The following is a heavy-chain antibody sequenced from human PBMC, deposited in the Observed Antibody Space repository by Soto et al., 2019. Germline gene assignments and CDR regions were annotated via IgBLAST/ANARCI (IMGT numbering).Heavy chain of an antibody. CDR3: ARGLNYFGSGTYNYFSGMDV. D-gene: IGHD3-10*01. Sequence: SETLSLTCTVSGGSISSGDYYWSWILRPPGKGLEWIGYIFYSGSTSHNPSLRSRLTISVDTSKDQFSLKLTSVTAADAATYYCARGLNYFGSGTYNYFSGMDVWGQGTTVTVSS. CDR2: IFYSGST. V-gene: IGHV4-30-4*01. CDR1: GGSISSGDYY. J-gene: IGHJ6*02.